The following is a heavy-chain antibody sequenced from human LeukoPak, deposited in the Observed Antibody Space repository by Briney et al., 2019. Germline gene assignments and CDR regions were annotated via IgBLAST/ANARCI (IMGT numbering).Heavy chain of an antibody. CDR2: IYSSGNT. J-gene: IGHJ5*02. Sequence: SQTLSLTCTVSGGSISSGSYYWSWIRQPAGKGLEWIGRIYSSGNTNYNPSLKSRVTISIDTSKNHISLRLNSVTAADTAVYYCARVEAQWVASHWFDPWGHGTLVTVSS. CDR3: ARVEAQWVASHWFDP. D-gene: IGHD6-19*01. CDR1: GGSISSGSYY. V-gene: IGHV4-61*02.